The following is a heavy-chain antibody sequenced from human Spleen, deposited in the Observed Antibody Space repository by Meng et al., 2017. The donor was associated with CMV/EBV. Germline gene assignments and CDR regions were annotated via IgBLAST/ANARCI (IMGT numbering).Heavy chain of an antibody. CDR3: AREAVKGATGYFDY. Sequence: GESLKISCAASGFTFSSYEMNWVRQAPGKGLEWVSYISSSGSTIYYADSVKGRFTITRDNAKNSLYLQMNSLRAEDTAVYYWAREAVKGATGYFDYWGQGTLVTVSS. V-gene: IGHV3-48*03. CDR2: ISSSGSTI. D-gene: IGHD1-26*01. CDR1: GFTFSSYE. J-gene: IGHJ4*02.